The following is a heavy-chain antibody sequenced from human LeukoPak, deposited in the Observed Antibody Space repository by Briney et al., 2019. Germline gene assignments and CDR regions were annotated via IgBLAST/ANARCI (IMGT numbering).Heavy chain of an antibody. CDR3: ARGAVILSQYFDY. V-gene: IGHV3-30-3*01. Sequence: GGSLRLSCAASGFTFSSYAMHWVRQAPGKGLEWVAVISYDGSNKYYADSVKGRFTISRDNSKNSLYLQMNSLRAEDTAVYYCARGAVILSQYFDYWGQGTLVTVSS. CDR1: GFTFSSYA. J-gene: IGHJ4*02. CDR2: ISYDGSNK. D-gene: IGHD4-11*01.